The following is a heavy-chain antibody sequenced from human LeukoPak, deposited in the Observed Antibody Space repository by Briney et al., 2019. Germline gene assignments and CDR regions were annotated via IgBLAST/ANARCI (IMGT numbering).Heavy chain of an antibody. CDR1: GFTFSSYW. V-gene: IGHV3-74*01. D-gene: IGHD3-22*01. J-gene: IGHJ4*02. CDR3: ARGSYDSSGYYSGAGARADY. Sequence: GGSLRLSCAASGFTFSSYWMHWVRQAPGKGLVWVSRINTDGRSVTYAELVKGRFTISRDNAKNSLYLQMNSLRAEDTALYYCARGSYDSSGYYSGAGARADYWGQGTLVTVSS. CDR2: INTDGRSV.